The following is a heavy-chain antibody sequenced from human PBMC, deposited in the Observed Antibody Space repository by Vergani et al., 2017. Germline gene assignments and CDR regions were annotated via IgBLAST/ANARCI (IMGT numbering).Heavy chain of an antibody. Sequence: EVQLVETGGGLIQPGGSLRLSCAASGFTFSSYAMSWVRQAPGKGLEWVSAISGSGGSTYYADSVKGRFTISRDNSKNTLYLQMNSLRAEDTAVYYCAKVVPRGIAVAAPYFDYWGQGTLVTVSS. J-gene: IGHJ4*02. D-gene: IGHD6-19*01. CDR1: GFTFSSYA. CDR2: ISGSGGST. V-gene: IGHV3-23*04. CDR3: AKVVPRGIAVAAPYFDY.